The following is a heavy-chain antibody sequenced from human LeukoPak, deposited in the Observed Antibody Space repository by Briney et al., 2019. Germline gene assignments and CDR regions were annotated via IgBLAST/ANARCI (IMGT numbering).Heavy chain of an antibody. CDR1: GGSISSYY. CDR3: AGTSVVPGHGMDV. CDR2: IYTSGST. V-gene: IGHV4-4*07. J-gene: IGHJ6*02. Sequence: PSETLSLTCTVSGGSISSYYWSWIRQPAGKGLEWIGRIYTSGSTNYNPSLKRRVTISVDTSKNQFSLKLSSVTAADTAVYYCAGTSVVPGHGMDVWGQGTTVTVSS. D-gene: IGHD3-10*02.